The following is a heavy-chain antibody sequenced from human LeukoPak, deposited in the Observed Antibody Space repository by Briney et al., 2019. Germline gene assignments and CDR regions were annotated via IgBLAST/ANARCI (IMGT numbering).Heavy chain of an antibody. CDR2: IYYSGNT. Sequence: PSETLSLTCTVSGGSISSSSYYWGWIRQPPGKGLEWIGNIYYSGNTYYNPSLQSRVTISEDTSKNHFSLKLSSVTAADTAVYYCARRNGGMGGYFDWGQGTLVTVSS. J-gene: IGHJ4*02. D-gene: IGHD2-15*01. V-gene: IGHV4-39*02. CDR1: GGSISSSSYY. CDR3: ARRNGGMGGYFD.